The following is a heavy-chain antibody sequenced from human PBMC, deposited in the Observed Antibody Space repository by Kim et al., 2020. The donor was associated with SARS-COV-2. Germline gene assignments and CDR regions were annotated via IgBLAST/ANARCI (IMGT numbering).Heavy chain of an antibody. J-gene: IGHJ3*02. Sequence: SETLSLTCTVSGGSISSSSYYWGWIRQPPGKGLEWIGSIYYSGSTYYNPSLKSRVTISVDTSKNQFSLKLSSVTAADTAVYYCARFRWFGELSAFDIWGQATMVTVSS. D-gene: IGHD3-10*01. CDR3: ARFRWFGELSAFDI. CDR1: GGSISSSSYY. CDR2: IYYSGST. V-gene: IGHV4-39*01.